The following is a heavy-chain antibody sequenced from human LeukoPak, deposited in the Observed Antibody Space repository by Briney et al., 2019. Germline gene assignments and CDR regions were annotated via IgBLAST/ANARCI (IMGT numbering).Heavy chain of an antibody. V-gene: IGHV1-18*01. D-gene: IGHD3-22*01. Sequence: ASVKVSCKTSGYTFTSYGISWVRQAPGQGLEWMGWISGYNGDTHYAQNLQDRVTMTTDTSTSTAYMELSSLRSEDTAVYYCARDRKYYYDSSGYLASDAFDIWGQGTMVTVSS. CDR1: GYTFTSYG. J-gene: IGHJ3*02. CDR2: ISGYNGDT. CDR3: ARDRKYYYDSSGYLASDAFDI.